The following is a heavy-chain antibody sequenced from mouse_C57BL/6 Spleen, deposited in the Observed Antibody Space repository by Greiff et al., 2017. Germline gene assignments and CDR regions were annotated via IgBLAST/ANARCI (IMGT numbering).Heavy chain of an antibody. CDR3: TNYYGSNYFDY. CDR1: GYTFTDYE. D-gene: IGHD1-1*01. Sequence: VQLQQSGAELVRPGASVTLSCKASGYTFTDYEMHWVKQTPVHGLEWIGAIDPETGGTAYNQKFKGKAILTADKSSSTAYIALRSLTSEDSAVYYGTNYYGSNYFDYWGQGTTLTVSS. CDR2: IDPETGGT. J-gene: IGHJ2*01. V-gene: IGHV1-15*01.